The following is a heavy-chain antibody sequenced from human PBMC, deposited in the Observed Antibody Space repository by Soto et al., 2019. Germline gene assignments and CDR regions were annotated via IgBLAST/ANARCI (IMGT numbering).Heavy chain of an antibody. Sequence: QVQLVESGGGVVQPGRSLRLSCAASGFAFSNYAMHWVRQAPGKGLEWVALISYDGSNKYYADSVKGRFTISRDNSKNTLYLLMNSLRAEDTAVYYCAGGGYCISTSCYLNWFDPWGQGTLVTVSS. CDR3: AGGGYCISTSCYLNWFDP. D-gene: IGHD2-2*01. J-gene: IGHJ5*02. CDR1: GFAFSNYA. V-gene: IGHV3-30-3*01. CDR2: ISYDGSNK.